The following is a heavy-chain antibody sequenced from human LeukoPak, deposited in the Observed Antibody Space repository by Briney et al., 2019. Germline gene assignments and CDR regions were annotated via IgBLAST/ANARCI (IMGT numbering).Heavy chain of an antibody. D-gene: IGHD3-22*01. CDR2: IRFDGSKT. CDR1: GFTFSDYG. J-gene: IGHJ4*02. V-gene: IGHV3-30*02. Sequence: GGSLRLSCAASGFTFSDYGMDWVRQAPGKGLEWVAFIRFDGSKTYYADSVKGRFTISRDNSKNMLFLQMNSLRAEDTSLYYCARGGYYYDSSGYYNYFDYWGQGTLVTVSS. CDR3: ARGGYYYDSSGYYNYFDY.